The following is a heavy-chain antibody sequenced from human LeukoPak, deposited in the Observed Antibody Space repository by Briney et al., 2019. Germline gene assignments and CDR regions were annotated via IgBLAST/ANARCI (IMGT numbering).Heavy chain of an antibody. CDR1: GFTFRNYV. V-gene: IGHV3-30-3*01. CDR3: AREGYYGSGSPPSLYFDY. J-gene: IGHJ4*02. D-gene: IGHD3-10*01. CDR2: TSSDLNVK. Sequence: GGSLRLSCAASGFTFRNYVIHWVRQASGKGLEWVAVTSSDLNVKLYADSVKGRFTISRDNSRSTLYLQMNSLRPEDTAIYYCAREGYYGSGSPPSLYFDYWGQGNLVTVSS.